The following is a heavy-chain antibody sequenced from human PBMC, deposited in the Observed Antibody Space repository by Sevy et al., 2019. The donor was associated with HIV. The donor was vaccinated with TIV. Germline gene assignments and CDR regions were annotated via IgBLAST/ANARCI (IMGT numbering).Heavy chain of an antibody. D-gene: IGHD6-19*01. Sequence: SETLSLTCTVSGGSISSYYWSWIRQPAGKGLEWIGSIYTSGSTNYNPSLKSRVTMSVDTSKNQFSLKLSSVTAADTAGYYCARDKGYSSGWYGDAFDIWGQGTMVTVSS. CDR3: ARDKGYSSGWYGDAFDI. CDR2: IYTSGST. CDR1: GGSISSYY. V-gene: IGHV4-4*07. J-gene: IGHJ3*02.